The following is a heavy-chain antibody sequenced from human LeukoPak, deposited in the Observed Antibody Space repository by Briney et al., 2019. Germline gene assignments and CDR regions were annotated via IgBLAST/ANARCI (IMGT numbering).Heavy chain of an antibody. Sequence: PGGSLRLSCAASGFTFSSYSMNWVRQAPGKGLEWVSFISSSGTSIYYADSVKGRFTISRDNAKNSLYLQMSCLRAEDTAVYCCAVVAGTYWGQGTLVTVSS. CDR3: AVVAGTY. CDR1: GFTFSSYS. J-gene: IGHJ4*02. D-gene: IGHD6-19*01. V-gene: IGHV3-21*01. CDR2: ISSSGTSI.